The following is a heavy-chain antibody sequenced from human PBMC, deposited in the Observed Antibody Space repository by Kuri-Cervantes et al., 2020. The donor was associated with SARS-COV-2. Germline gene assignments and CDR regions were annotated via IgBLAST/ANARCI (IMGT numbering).Heavy chain of an antibody. CDR3: ARLGHYYDSSGYYYEFDY. V-gene: IGHV4-39*01. CDR2: IYYSGST. CDR1: GCSISSSSYY. J-gene: IGHJ4*02. Sequence: GSLRLSCTVSGCSISSSSYYWGWIRQPPGKGLEWIGSIYYSGSTYYNPSLKSRVTISVDTSKNQFPLKLSSVTAADTAVYYCARLGHYYDSSGYYYEFDYWGQGTLVTVSS. D-gene: IGHD3-22*01.